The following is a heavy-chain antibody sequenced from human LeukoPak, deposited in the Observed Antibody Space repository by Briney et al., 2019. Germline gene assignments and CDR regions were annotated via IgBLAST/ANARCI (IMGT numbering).Heavy chain of an antibody. J-gene: IGHJ4*02. Sequence: GGSLRLSCAASGFTFSSFWMAWVRQAPGKGLEWVANIKLDGSEKYYVDSVKGRFTVSRDNAKNSLYLQMNSLRDEDTAVYFCAKISSISYYFEYWGLGTLVTISS. CDR2: IKLDGSEK. CDR1: GFTFSSFW. CDR3: AKISSISYYFEY. V-gene: IGHV3-7*01.